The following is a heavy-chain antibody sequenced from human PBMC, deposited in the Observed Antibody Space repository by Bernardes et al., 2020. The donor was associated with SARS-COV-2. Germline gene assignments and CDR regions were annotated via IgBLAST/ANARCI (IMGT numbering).Heavy chain of an antibody. Sequence: GGSLRLSCIASGFTFNSHAMHWVRQAPGKGLKYVAGISSNGVSTTYADSVKGRVTISRDNFKNTLYLQMGSLRPEDMAVYYCAIAVYSVWDPDYGLDVWSQGTTVTVSS. CDR3: AIAVYSVWDPDYGLDV. CDR1: GFTFNSHA. D-gene: IGHD3-16*01. CDR2: ISSNGVST. V-gene: IGHV3-64*02. J-gene: IGHJ6*02.